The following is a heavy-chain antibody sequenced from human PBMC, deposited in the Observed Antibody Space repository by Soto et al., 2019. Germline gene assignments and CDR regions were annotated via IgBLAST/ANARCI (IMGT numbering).Heavy chain of an antibody. D-gene: IGHD6-13*01. Sequence: VQLLESGGGLAQPGGSLILSCAASGFMFSRSGMTWVRQAPGMRLESVAGIGGSGRNTYYADSVKGRFTISRDNSKNTLFLQMNSLRDEDTAIYYCAKDGLSDSPSAIDYWGQGTRVTVSS. CDR3: AKDGLSDSPSAIDY. CDR2: IGGSGRNT. J-gene: IGHJ4*02. CDR1: GFMFSRSG. V-gene: IGHV3-23*01.